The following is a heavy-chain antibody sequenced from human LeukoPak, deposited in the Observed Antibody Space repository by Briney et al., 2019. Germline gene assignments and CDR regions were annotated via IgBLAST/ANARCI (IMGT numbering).Heavy chain of an antibody. Sequence: ASVKVSCKASGYTFTSYYMHWVRQAPGQGLEWMGWINPNSGGTNYAQKFQGRVTMTRDTSIITAYMELSNLRSEATAVYYCARDQSGEWELLSGWWFDPWGQGTLVTVSS. CDR3: ARDQSGEWELLSGWWFDP. V-gene: IGHV1-2*02. CDR2: INPNSGGT. J-gene: IGHJ5*02. D-gene: IGHD1-26*01. CDR1: GYTFTSYY.